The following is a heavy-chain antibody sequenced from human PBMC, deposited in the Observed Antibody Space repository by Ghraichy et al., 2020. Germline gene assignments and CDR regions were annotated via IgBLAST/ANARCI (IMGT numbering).Heavy chain of an antibody. Sequence: SETLSLTCAVYGGSFSGYYWSWIRQPPGKGLEWIGEINHSGSTNYNPSLKSRVTISVDTSKNQFSLKLSSVTAADTAVYYCARRDIGSGLQTFDYWGQGTLVTVSS. J-gene: IGHJ4*02. V-gene: IGHV4-34*01. CDR1: GGSFSGYY. D-gene: IGHD1-26*01. CDR3: ARRDIGSGLQTFDY. CDR2: INHSGST.